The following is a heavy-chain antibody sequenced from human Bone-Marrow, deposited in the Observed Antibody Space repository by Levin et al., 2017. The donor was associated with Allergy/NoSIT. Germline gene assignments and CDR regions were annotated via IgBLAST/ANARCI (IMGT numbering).Heavy chain of an antibody. Sequence: LGESLKISCAASGFTFGSFAMSWVRRAPGKGLEWVSTISARGEETYYADSVKGRFTVSRDNSQNTLYLQMNSLRAEDTAFYYCAKEVFYLVPAYADSWGQGTLVT. D-gene: IGHD2-21*01. CDR3: AKEVFYLVPAYADS. J-gene: IGHJ4*02. CDR1: GFTFGSFA. V-gene: IGHV3-23*01. CDR2: ISARGEET.